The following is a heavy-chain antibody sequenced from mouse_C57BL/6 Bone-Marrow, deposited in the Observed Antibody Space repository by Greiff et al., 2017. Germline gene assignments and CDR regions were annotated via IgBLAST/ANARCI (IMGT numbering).Heavy chain of an antibody. CDR3: TRGGYYVPFAY. D-gene: IGHD2-3*01. J-gene: IGHJ3*01. Sequence: DVQLQESGAELVRPGASVKLSCTASGFNIKDDYMHWVKQRPEQGLEWIGWIDPENGDTEYASKFQGKATITADTSSNTAYLQLSSLTSEDTAVYYCTRGGYYVPFAYWGQGTLVTVSA. CDR2: IDPENGDT. V-gene: IGHV14-4*01. CDR1: GFNIKDDY.